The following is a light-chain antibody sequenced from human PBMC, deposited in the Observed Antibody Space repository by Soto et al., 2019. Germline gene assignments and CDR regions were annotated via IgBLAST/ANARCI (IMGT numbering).Light chain of an antibody. J-gene: IGKJ1*01. V-gene: IGKV1-5*01. CDR3: QQYDTFSGT. CDR1: QSVSGW. Sequence: DIQMTQSPSTLSASVGDTVTVTCRASQSVSGWLAWYQQKPREAPKLLVYDASALSRGVPSRFSGSGSGTNFTLTIASLQPDDFATYYCQQYDTFSGTFGPGTKVDI. CDR2: DAS.